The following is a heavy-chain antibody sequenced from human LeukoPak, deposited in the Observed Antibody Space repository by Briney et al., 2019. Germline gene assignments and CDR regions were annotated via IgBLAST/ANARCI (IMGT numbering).Heavy chain of an antibody. Sequence: PGGSLRLSCATSGFIFSHHGMNWVRQAPGKGLEWVSGIRADAVTTYYADSVKGRFTISRDNSKNTLYLQMNSLRAEDTAIYYCAKRSLSGSYLGFDYWGQGTLVTVPS. CDR2: IRADAVTT. D-gene: IGHD1-26*01. CDR1: GFIFSHHG. CDR3: AKRSLSGSYLGFDY. J-gene: IGHJ4*02. V-gene: IGHV3-23*01.